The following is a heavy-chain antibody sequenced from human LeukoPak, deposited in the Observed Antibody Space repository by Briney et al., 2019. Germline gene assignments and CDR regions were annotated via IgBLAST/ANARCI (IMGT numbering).Heavy chain of an antibody. CDR1: GFTFSSYT. CDR2: ISSGSTYV. Sequence: GGSLRLSCAASGFTFSSYTMNWVRQAPGKGLDWVSSISSGSTYVYYADSVKGRFTISRDNAKNSLYLQMNNLRVEDTAIYYCARVNGDYERGGAPDYWGQGTLVTVSP. CDR3: ARVNGDYERGGAPDY. J-gene: IGHJ4*02. V-gene: IGHV3-21*01. D-gene: IGHD4-17*01.